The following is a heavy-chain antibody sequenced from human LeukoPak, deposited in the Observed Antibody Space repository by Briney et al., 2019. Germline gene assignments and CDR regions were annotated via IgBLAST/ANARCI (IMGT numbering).Heavy chain of an antibody. Sequence: WASVKVSCKASGYTFTGYYIHWVRQAPGQGLEWMGRINPNSGGTNYAQKFQGRVTMTRDTSISTAYMELSRLRSDDTAVYYCARDRGIFGVVIAYYYMDVWGKGTTVTVSS. V-gene: IGHV1-2*06. D-gene: IGHD3-3*01. CDR2: INPNSGGT. J-gene: IGHJ6*03. CDR1: GYTFTGYY. CDR3: ARDRGIFGVVIAYYYMDV.